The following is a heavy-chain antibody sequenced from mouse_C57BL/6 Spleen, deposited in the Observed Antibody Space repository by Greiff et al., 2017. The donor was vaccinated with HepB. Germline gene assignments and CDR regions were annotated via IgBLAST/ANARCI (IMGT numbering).Heavy chain of an antibody. V-gene: IGHV1-76*01. CDR2: IYPGSGNT. CDR1: GYTFTDYY. D-gene: IGHD1-1*01. CDR3: ARRITTVVARYFDV. Sequence: VKLVESGAELVRPGASVKLSCKASGYTFTDYYINWVKQRPGQGLEWIARIYPGSGNTYYNEKFKGKATLTAEKSSSTAYMQLSILTSEDSAVYFCARRITTVVARYFDVWGTGTTVTVSS. J-gene: IGHJ1*03.